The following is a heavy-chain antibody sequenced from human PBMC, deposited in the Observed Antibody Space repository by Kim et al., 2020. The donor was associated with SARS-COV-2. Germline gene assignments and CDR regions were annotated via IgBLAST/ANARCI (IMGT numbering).Heavy chain of an antibody. CDR2: IYYSGST. V-gene: IGHV4-39*01. CDR3: ARLLGWKQLVLRFDP. D-gene: IGHD6-6*01. Sequence: SETLSLTCTVSGGSISSSSYYWGWIRQPPGKGLEWIGSIYYSGSTYYNPSLKSRVTISVDTSKNQFSLKLSSVTAADTAVYYCARLLGWKQLVLRFDPWGQGTLVTVSS. CDR1: GGSISSSSYY. J-gene: IGHJ5*02.